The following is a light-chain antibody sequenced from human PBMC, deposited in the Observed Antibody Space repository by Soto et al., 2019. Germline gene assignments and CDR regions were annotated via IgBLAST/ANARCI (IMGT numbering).Light chain of an antibody. CDR1: QFIDSY. CDR2: DAS. V-gene: IGKV3-11*01. CDR3: KQRST. J-gene: IGKJ5*01. Sequence: IVLTQAPATMSLSPGQRANFSCRASQFIDSYSSCYPQNPGQAASLIIYDASNRATGIPATFSGNGSGPDLALTISSLXPEGFAVYYWKQRSTLVQGTPQESK.